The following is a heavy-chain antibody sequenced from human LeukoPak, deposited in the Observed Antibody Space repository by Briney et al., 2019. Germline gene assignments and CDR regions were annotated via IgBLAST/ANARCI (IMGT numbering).Heavy chain of an antibody. D-gene: IGHD3-22*01. Sequence: SETLSLTCTVSGGSISSSSYYWGWIRQPPGKGLEWIGSIYYCGSTYYNPSLKSRVTISVDTSKNQFSLKLSSVTAADTAVYYCASRSPKYYYDTFVVDAFDIWGQGTMVTVSS. J-gene: IGHJ3*02. CDR1: GGSISSSSYY. CDR2: IYYCGST. CDR3: ASRSPKYYYDTFVVDAFDI. V-gene: IGHV4-39*01.